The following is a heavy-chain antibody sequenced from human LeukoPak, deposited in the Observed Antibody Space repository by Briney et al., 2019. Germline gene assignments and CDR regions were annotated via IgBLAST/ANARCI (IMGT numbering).Heavy chain of an antibody. V-gene: IGHV3-64*02. CDR3: ARDRPYVYYYYYGMDV. Sequence: PGGSLRLSCAASGLTFSTYAMHWVRQAPGKGLEFVSAISTDGGITSYADSVKGRFTISRDNSKNTLYLQMGSLRAEDTAVYYCARDRPYVYYYYYGMDVWGQGTTVTVSS. CDR2: ISTDGGIT. D-gene: IGHD3-16*01. CDR1: GLTFSTYA. J-gene: IGHJ6*02.